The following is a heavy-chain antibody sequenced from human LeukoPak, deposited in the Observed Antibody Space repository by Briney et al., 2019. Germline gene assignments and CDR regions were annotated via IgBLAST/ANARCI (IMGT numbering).Heavy chain of an antibody. V-gene: IGHV1-18*01. D-gene: IGHD6-19*01. CDR3: ARDVGSSGWYRSGGPEYYFDY. J-gene: IGHJ4*02. CDR1: GYTFTSYG. Sequence: GASVKVSCKASGYTFTSYGISWVRQAPGQGLEWMGWISAYNGNTNYAQKLQGRVTMTTDTSTSTAYMELRSLRSDDTAVYYCARDVGSSGWYRSGGPEYYFDYWGQGTLVTVSS. CDR2: ISAYNGNT.